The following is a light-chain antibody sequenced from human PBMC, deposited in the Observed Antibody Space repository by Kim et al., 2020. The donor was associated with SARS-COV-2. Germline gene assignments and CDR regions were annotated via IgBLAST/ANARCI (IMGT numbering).Light chain of an antibody. CDR3: AAWDDSLSGLV. CDR1: SSNIGSYY. J-gene: IGLJ1*01. CDR2: DNN. V-gene: IGLV1-47*02. Sequence: GQRVTISCSGSSSNIGSYYVYWYQELPGTAPKLLIYDNNQRPSGVPDRFSGSRSGTSASLAISGLRSEDEADYYCAAWDDSLSGLVFGTGTKVTVL.